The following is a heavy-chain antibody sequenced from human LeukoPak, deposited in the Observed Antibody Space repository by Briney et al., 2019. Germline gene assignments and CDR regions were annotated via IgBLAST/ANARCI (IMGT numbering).Heavy chain of an antibody. CDR2: IYYSGST. V-gene: IGHV4-59*08. Sequence: SETLSLTCTVSGGSISSYYWSWIRQPPGKGLEWIGYIYYSGSTNYNPSLKSRVTISVDTSKNQFSLKLSSVTAADTAVYYCARHKGRDGYNVNHFDYWGQGTLVTVSS. D-gene: IGHD5-24*01. CDR1: GGSISSYY. CDR3: ARHKGRDGYNVNHFDY. J-gene: IGHJ4*02.